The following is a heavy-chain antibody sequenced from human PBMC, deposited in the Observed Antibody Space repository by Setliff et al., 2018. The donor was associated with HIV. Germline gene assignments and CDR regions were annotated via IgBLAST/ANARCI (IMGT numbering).Heavy chain of an antibody. CDR2: VYYSGST. CDR1: GGSIEFSSYY. D-gene: IGHD1-1*01. CDR3: ARLRGLNLEPFDY. V-gene: IGHV4-39*01. J-gene: IGHJ4*02. Sequence: SETLSLTCSVSGGSIEFSSYYRGWIRQPPGKGLEWIGSVYYSGSTYYNPSLKSRLTISVGTSTNKFSLKLSSVTAADTAVYYCARLRGLNLEPFDYWGQGTLVTVSS.